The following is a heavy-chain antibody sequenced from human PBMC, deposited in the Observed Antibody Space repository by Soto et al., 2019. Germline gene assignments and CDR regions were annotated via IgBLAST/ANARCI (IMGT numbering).Heavy chain of an antibody. J-gene: IGHJ3*02. CDR2: FDPEDGET. V-gene: IGHV1-24*01. CDR1: GYTLTELS. CDR3: ATDEFVGATSAFDI. D-gene: IGHD1-26*01. Sequence: PGASVKVSCKVSGYTLTELSMHWVRQAPGKGLEWMGGFDPEDGETIYAQKFQGRVTMTEDTSTDTAYMELSSLRSEDTAVYYCATDEFVGATSAFDIWGQGTMVTVSS.